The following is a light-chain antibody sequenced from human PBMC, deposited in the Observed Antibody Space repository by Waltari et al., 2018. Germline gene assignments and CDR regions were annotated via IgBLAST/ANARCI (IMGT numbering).Light chain of an antibody. CDR2: STY. J-gene: IGKJ4*01. Sequence: ASTQSPGTISLSPGHSTTLSCSASQTGSTNALNWYQQKPGQAPRVLIYSTYNRATGIPDRFSGSGSGTDFTLTINRLAPEDFAMYYCQQYDGIVVTFGGGTKVEI. V-gene: IGKV3-20*01. CDR3: QQYDGIVVT. CDR1: QTGSTNA.